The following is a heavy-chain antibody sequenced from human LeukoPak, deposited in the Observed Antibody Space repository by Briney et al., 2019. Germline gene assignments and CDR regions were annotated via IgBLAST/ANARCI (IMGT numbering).Heavy chain of an antibody. CDR2: INPNSGGT. V-gene: IGHV1-2*02. CDR3: ARLGRWFGAPGGAFDI. J-gene: IGHJ3*02. Sequence: ASVKVSCKASGYTFTGYYMHWVRQAPGQGLEWMGWINPNSGGTNYAQKFQGRVTMTRDTSISTAYMELSRLRSDDTAVYYCARLGRWFGAPGGAFDIWGQGTMVTVSS. D-gene: IGHD3-10*01. CDR1: GYTFTGYY.